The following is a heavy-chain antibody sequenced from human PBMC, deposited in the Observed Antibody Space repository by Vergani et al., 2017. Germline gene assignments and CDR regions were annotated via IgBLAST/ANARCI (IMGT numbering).Heavy chain of an antibody. D-gene: IGHD4-17*01. CDR3: ITGTTEPY. J-gene: IGHJ4*02. V-gene: IGHV3-74*02. CDR1: GSTVSGNY. Sequence: ELQLVESGGGLVQPGGSLRLSCAASGSTVSGNYMTWVRQPPGKGLVWVSRISGDGDMTKYADSVQGRFTISRDNTKNTLFLQMNSLRADDTAVYYCITGTTEPYWGKGTLVTVSS. CDR2: ISGDGDMT.